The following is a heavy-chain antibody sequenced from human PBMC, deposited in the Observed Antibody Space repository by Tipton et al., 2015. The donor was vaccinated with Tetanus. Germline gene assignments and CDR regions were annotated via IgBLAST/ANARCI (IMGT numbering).Heavy chain of an antibody. CDR1: GFTFSIYG. Sequence: SLRLSCAASGFTFSIYGMHWVRQAPGKGLAWVAVMSYDGTDKYYADSVRGRFTISRDNSKNTLYLQTNGLRGEDTAVYFCARDDILTGRFDYWGQGTLVTVSS. CDR3: ARDDILTGRFDY. J-gene: IGHJ4*02. V-gene: IGHV3-30*03. CDR2: MSYDGTDK. D-gene: IGHD3-9*01.